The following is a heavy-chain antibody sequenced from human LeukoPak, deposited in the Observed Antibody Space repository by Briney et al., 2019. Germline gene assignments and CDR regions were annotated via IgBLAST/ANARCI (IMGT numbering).Heavy chain of an antibody. V-gene: IGHV4-59*01. CDR2: VHYSGNT. CDR3: ARMIAAAGTEYFDL. CDR1: GVSISNYY. Sequence: SETLSLTCIVSGVSISNYYWSWIRQPPRKGLEWIGYVHYSGNTNYNPSLKSRVTISVDTSKNQFSLKLNSVTATDTAVYYCARMIAAAGTEYFDLWGRGTLVTVSS. D-gene: IGHD6-13*01. J-gene: IGHJ2*01.